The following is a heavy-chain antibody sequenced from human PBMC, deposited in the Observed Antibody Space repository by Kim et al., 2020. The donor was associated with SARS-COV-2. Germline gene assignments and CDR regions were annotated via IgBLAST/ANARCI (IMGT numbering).Heavy chain of an antibody. J-gene: IGHJ5*02. CDR1: GGSFSGYY. V-gene: IGHV4-34*01. CDR3: ARVSGGARRWFDP. Sequence: SETLSLTCAVYGGSFSGYYWSWIRQPPGKGLEWIGEINHSGSTNYNPSLKSRVTISVDTSKNQFSLKLSSVTAADTAVYYCARVSGGARRWFDPWGQGTLVTVSS. CDR2: INHSGST.